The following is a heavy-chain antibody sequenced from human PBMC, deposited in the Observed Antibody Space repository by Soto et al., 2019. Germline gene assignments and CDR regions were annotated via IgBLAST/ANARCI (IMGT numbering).Heavy chain of an antibody. CDR2: IYYSGST. CDR1: GGSISSGGYY. J-gene: IGHJ4*02. V-gene: IGHV4-31*03. CDR3: ARAGGWNYRNYFDY. Sequence: PSETLSLTCTVSGGSISSGGYYWSWIRQHPGKGLEWIGYIYYSGSTYYNPSLKSRVTISVDTSKNQFSLKLSSVTAADAAVYYCARAGGWNYRNYFDYWGQGTLVTVSS. D-gene: IGHD1-7*01.